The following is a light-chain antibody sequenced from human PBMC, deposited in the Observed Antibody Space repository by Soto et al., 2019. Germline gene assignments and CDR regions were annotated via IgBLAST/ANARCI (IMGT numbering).Light chain of an antibody. CDR1: SSNIGAGYD. CDR2: GNT. J-gene: IGLJ1*01. Sequence: QSVLTQPPSVSGAPGQRVTISCTGSSSNIGAGYDVHWYLQLPGTAPKLLFYGNTNRPSGVPDRFSGSKSGSSASLAITGLQAEDEADYYYQSHDSSLHASVFGTGTKLTVL. CDR3: QSHDSSLHASV. V-gene: IGLV1-40*01.